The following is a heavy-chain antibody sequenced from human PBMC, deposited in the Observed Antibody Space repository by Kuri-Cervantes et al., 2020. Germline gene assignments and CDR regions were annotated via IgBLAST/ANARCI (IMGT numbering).Heavy chain of an antibody. V-gene: IGHV4-38-2*02. CDR2: IYHSEST. CDR3: ARDSEPLGAFDI. Sequence: SETLSLTCAVSGYSISSGYYWGWSRQPPGKGLEWSGSIYHSESTYYNPSLKSRVTISVDTSKNQVSLKLSSVTAADTAVYYCARDSEPLGAFDIWGQGTMVTVSS. CDR1: GYSISSGYY. D-gene: IGHD1-26*01. J-gene: IGHJ3*02.